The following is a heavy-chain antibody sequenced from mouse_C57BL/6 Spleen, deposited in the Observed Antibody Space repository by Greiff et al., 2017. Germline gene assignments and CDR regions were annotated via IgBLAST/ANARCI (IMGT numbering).Heavy chain of an antibody. CDR2: IGPEDGDT. CDR3: ARSIYDGWIAY. V-gene: IGHV14-2*01. CDR1: GFNITDYY. D-gene: IGHD2-3*01. J-gene: IGHJ3*01. Sequence: EVQLQQSGAELVKPGASVKLSCTASGFNITDYYMHWVKQRTEQGLEWIGGIGPEDGDTRYAPKFQGKATMTADTSSNTAYLQLSSLTSEDTAVXYCARSIYDGWIAYWGQGTLVTVSA.